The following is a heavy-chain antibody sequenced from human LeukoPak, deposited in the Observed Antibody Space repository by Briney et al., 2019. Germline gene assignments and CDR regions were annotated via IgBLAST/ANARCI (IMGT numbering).Heavy chain of an antibody. J-gene: IGHJ6*02. CDR2: IYHSGST. CDR1: GGSISSGGYS. D-gene: IGHD6-13*01. V-gene: IGHV4-30-2*01. Sequence: SETLSLTCAASGGSISSGGYSWSWIRQPPGKGLEWIGYIYHSGSTYYNPSLKSRVTISVDRSKNQFSLKLSSVTAADTAVYYCARSKQQLGRGYYYYGMDVWGQGTTVTVSS. CDR3: ARSKQQLGRGYYYYGMDV.